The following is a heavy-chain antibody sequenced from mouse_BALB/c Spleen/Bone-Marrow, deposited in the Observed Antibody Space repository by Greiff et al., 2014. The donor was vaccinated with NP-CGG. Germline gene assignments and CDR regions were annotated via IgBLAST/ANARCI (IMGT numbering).Heavy chain of an antibody. CDR1: GFTFSSFG. D-gene: IGHD2-2*01. J-gene: IGHJ1*01. CDR3: ARGGGYDGYFDV. Sequence: EVQRVESGGGLVQPGGSRKLSCAASGFTFSSFGMHWVRQAPEKGLEWVAYISSGSSAIYYADTVKGRFTISRDNAKNTLYLQMSSRRSEDTAMYYCARGGGYDGYFDVWGAGTTVTVSS. V-gene: IGHV5-17*02. CDR2: ISSGSSAI.